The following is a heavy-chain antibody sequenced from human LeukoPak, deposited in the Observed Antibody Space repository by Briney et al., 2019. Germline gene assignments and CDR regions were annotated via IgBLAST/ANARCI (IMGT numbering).Heavy chain of an antibody. CDR1: GYNFTIYW. D-gene: IGHD3-22*01. V-gene: IGHV5-51*01. J-gene: IGHJ4*02. CDR3: ARHGSWYYDSSGYSYYFDY. CDR2: IYPGDSDT. Sequence: GESLKISCKGSGYNFTIYWIGWVRQMPGKGLEWMGIIYPGDSDTRYSPSFQGQVTISADKSISTAYLQWSSLKASDTAMYYCARHGSWYYDSSGYSYYFDYWGQGTLVTVSS.